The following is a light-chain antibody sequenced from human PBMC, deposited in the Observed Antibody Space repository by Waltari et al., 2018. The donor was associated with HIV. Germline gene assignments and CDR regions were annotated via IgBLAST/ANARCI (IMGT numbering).Light chain of an antibody. J-gene: IGLJ2*01. V-gene: IGLV2-8*01. CDR3: ASYAGRNNLV. Sequence: QSALTQPPSASGSPGQSVTIPCPGTSRDDGGYNNVSWYKPTPGEAPKCVIFEVYKRPSGVPDRLSGSKSGNTASLTVSGLQAEDEATYYCASYAGRNNLVFGGGTKLTVL. CDR2: EVY. CDR1: SRDDGGYNN.